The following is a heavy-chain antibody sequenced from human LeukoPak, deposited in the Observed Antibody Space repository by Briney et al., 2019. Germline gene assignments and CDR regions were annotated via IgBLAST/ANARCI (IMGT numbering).Heavy chain of an antibody. CDR3: AKDQLGATNYYYGMDV. D-gene: IGHD1-26*01. CDR2: ISYDGNNK. V-gene: IGHV3-30*18. J-gene: IGHJ6*02. Sequence: GGSLRLSCAASGFTFSYYGLHWVRQAPGKGLEWVAVISYDGNNKYYADSVKGRFTISRDNSKNTLYLQMNSLRAEDTAVYYCAKDQLGATNYYYGMDVWGQGTTVTVSS. CDR1: GFTFSYYG.